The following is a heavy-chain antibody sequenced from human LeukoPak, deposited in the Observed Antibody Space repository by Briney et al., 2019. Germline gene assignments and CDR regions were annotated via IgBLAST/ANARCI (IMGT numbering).Heavy chain of an antibody. V-gene: IGHV3-7*01. CDR2: IKQDGSEK. CDR3: ARDRSGGAGY. J-gene: IGHJ4*02. D-gene: IGHD3-10*01. Sequence: GGALRLSCAASGFTVSSNYMSWVRQAPGKGREWVANIKQDGSEKYYVDSVKGRFTISRDNAKNSLYLQMNSLRAEDTAVYYCARDRSGGAGYWGQGTLVTVSS. CDR1: GFTVSSNY.